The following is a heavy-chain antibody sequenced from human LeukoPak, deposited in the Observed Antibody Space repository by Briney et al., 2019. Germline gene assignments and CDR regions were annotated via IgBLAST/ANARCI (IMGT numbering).Heavy chain of an antibody. CDR1: GFTFSSYA. CDR3: AKSRVPAPRHGMGV. J-gene: IGHJ6*02. V-gene: IGHV3-23*01. Sequence: GGSLRLSCAASGFTFSSYAMSWVRQAPGKGLEWVSSISGTGGSTYYADSVKGRFTISRDNSKNTVYLQMSSLRAEDTAVYYCAKSRVPAPRHGMGVWGQGTTVTVSS. CDR2: ISGTGGST. D-gene: IGHD2-2*01.